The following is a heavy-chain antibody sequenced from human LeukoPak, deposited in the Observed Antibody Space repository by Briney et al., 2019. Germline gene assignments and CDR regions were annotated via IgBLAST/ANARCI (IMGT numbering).Heavy chain of an antibody. J-gene: IGHJ3*02. Sequence: PGGSLRLSCAASGFTFSTYGMHWVRQAPGKGLEWVAVISYDGSNEYYADSVKGRFTVSRDNSKNTLHLQMNSLRPEDTAVYYCTKRPQESAFDIWGQGTMVIVSS. CDR3: TKRPQESAFDI. CDR2: ISYDGSNE. V-gene: IGHV3-30*18. CDR1: GFTFSTYG.